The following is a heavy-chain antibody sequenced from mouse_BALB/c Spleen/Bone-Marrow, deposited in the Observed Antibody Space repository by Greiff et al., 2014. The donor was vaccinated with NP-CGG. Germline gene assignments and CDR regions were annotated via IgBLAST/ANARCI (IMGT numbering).Heavy chain of an antibody. V-gene: IGHV2-9*02. CDR2: IWADGST. CDR1: GFSLTNYG. CDR3: ARITTATGAMDY. D-gene: IGHD1-2*01. Sequence: QVQLKESGPGLVAPSQSLSITCTVSGFSLTNYGVHRVRQPPGKGLEWLGVIWADGSTNYNSALMSRLSISKDNSKSQVFFKMNSLQTDDTAMYYCARITTATGAMDYWGQGTSVTVSS. J-gene: IGHJ4*01.